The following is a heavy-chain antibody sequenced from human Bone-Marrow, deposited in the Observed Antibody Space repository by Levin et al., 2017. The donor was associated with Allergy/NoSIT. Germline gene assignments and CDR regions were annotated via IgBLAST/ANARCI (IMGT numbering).Heavy chain of an antibody. V-gene: IGHV4-30-4*01. CDR3: ARATGMSAGSYNWNSLDY. J-gene: IGHJ4*02. CDR2: IYYSGST. Sequence: SETLSLTCTVSGGSISSGDYYWTWIRQPPGKGLEWIGYIYYSGSTYYNPSLKSRITISVDTSKNQFSLKLSSVTAADTAVYYCARATGMSAGSYNWNSLDYWGQGTLVTVSS. D-gene: IGHD1-7*01. CDR1: GGSISSGDYY.